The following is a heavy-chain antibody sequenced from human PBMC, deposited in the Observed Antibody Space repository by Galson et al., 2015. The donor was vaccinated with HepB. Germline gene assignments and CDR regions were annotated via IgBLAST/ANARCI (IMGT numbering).Heavy chain of an antibody. D-gene: IGHD2-15*01. CDR2: ISYDGSNK. Sequence: SLRLSCAASGFTFSSYAMHWVRQAPGKGLEWVAVISYDGSNKYYADSVKGRSTVSRDNSRNRLYLQMNSLRTEDTAVYYCARANSDHRWWFYYYGMDVWGQGTTVTVSS. V-gene: IGHV3-30-3*01. CDR1: GFTFSSYA. CDR3: ARANSDHRWWFYYYGMDV. J-gene: IGHJ6*02.